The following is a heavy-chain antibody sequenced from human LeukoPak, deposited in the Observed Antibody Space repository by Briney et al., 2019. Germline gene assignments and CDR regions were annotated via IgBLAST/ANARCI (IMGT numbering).Heavy chain of an antibody. V-gene: IGHV3-23*01. CDR2: ISGSGGST. Sequence: SGGSLRLSCAASGFTFNTYVMNWVRQAPGKGLEWVSAISGSGGSTYYADSVKGRFTISRDNSKNTLYLQMNSLRAEDTAVYYCARAQYYYDSSGYYDSLYYFDYWGQGTLVTVSS. D-gene: IGHD3-22*01. CDR3: ARAQYYYDSSGYYDSLYYFDY. J-gene: IGHJ4*02. CDR1: GFTFNTYV.